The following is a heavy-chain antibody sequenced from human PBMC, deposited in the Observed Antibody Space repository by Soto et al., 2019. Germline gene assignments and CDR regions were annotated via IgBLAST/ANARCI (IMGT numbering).Heavy chain of an antibody. CDR3: AKYTDMVLDD. D-gene: IGHD5-18*01. CDR1: GFTFSSYA. J-gene: IGHJ4*02. V-gene: IGHV3-23*01. Sequence: GGSLRLSCAASGFTFSSYAMRWVRQAPGKGLEWVSPISGSGGSTYYADSVKGRFTTSRDNSKNTLYLQMNSLRAEDTAVYYCAKYTDMVLDDWGQGTLVTVSS. CDR2: ISGSGGST.